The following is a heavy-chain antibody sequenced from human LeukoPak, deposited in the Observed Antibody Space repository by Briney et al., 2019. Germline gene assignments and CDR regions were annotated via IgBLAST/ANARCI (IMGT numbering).Heavy chain of an antibody. Sequence: SETLSLTCTVSGGSISSSSYYWGWIRQPPGKGLEWIGSIYYSGSTYYNPSLKSRVTISVDTSKNQFSLKLSSVTAADTAVYYCARTPPGYYDFWSGYYPYFDYWGQGTLVTVSS. CDR2: IYYSGST. J-gene: IGHJ4*02. V-gene: IGHV4-39*01. D-gene: IGHD3-3*01. CDR1: GGSISSSSYY. CDR3: ARTPPGYYDFWSGYYPYFDY.